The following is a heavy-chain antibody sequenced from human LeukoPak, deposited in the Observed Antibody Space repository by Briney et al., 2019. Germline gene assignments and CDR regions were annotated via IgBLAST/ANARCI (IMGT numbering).Heavy chain of an antibody. CDR3: AVGDNPGALDY. J-gene: IGHJ4*02. V-gene: IGHV3-13*01. D-gene: IGHD1-14*01. CDR1: GFTFSSSD. Sequence: GGSLRLSCAASGFTFSSSDMHWVRQVTGKGLEWVSCIGAAGDTYYPDSVKGRFTISRDNTKNTLYLQMNSLRAEDTAVYYCAVGDNPGALDYWGQGTLVTVSS. CDR2: IGAAGDT.